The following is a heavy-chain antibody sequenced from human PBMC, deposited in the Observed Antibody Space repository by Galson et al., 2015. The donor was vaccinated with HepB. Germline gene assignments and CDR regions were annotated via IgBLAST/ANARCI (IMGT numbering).Heavy chain of an antibody. CDR1: GYTFTGYY. J-gene: IGHJ1*01. CDR3: ASYILVRGAAAGPEYFQH. Sequence: SVKVSCKASGYTFTGYYMHWVRQAPGQGLEWMGRINPNSGGTNYAQKFQGRVTMTRDTSISTAYMELSRLRSDDTAVYYCASYILVRGAAAGPEYFQHWGQGTLVTVSS. CDR2: INPNSGGT. D-gene: IGHD6-13*01. V-gene: IGHV1-2*06.